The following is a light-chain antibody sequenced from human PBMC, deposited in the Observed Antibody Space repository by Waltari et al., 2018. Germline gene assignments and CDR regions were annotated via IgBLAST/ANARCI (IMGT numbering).Light chain of an antibody. Sequence: SYVLTQSSSLSVAPGQTARISFGGNTIGLKTVHWYQQKPGQGPALVGYDDSDRPSGIPERFSGSNSGNTATLTISRVEAGDEADYYCQVWDTSGDQVVFGGGTKLTVL. CDR1: TIGLKT. CDR3: QVWDTSGDQVV. J-gene: IGLJ2*01. V-gene: IGLV3-21*02. CDR2: DDS.